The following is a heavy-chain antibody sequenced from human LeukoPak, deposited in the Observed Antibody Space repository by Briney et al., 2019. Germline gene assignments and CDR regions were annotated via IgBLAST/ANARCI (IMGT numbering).Heavy chain of an antibody. CDR3: AKDTAMVF. V-gene: IGHV3-30*18. CDR2: ISYDGSNN. J-gene: IGHJ4*02. CDR1: GFTFSSYG. D-gene: IGHD5-18*01. Sequence: GGSLRLSCAASGFTFSSYGMHWVRQAPGKGLEWVAVISYDGSNNYYADSVKGRFIISRDNSKNTLYLQMNSLRAEDTAVYYCAKDTAMVFRGQGTLVTVSS.